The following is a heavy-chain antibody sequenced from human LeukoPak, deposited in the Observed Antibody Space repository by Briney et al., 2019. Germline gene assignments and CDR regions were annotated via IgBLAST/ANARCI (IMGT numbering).Heavy chain of an antibody. CDR3: AREYCGGDCYYFHYFDY. CDR2: ISYDGSNK. V-gene: IGHV3-30*04. Sequence: GGSLRLSCAASGFTFSSYAMHWVRQAPGKGLEWVAVISYDGSNKYYADSVKGRFTISRDNSKNTLYLQMNSLRAEDTAVYYCAREYCGGDCYYFHYFDYWGQGTLVTVSS. J-gene: IGHJ4*02. D-gene: IGHD2-21*02. CDR1: GFTFSSYA.